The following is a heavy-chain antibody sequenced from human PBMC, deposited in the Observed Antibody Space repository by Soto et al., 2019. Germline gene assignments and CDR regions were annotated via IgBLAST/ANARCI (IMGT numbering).Heavy chain of an antibody. CDR3: PKEGEEWLVNWFDP. D-gene: IGHD6-19*01. V-gene: IGHV3-23*01. CDR2: ISGSGVST. J-gene: IGHJ5*02. Sequence: PGGSLRLSCAASGFTFSSYAMSWVRQAPGKGLEWVSAISGSGVSTYYADSVKGRFTISRDNSKNTLYLQMNSLRAEDTAVYYCPKEGEEWLVNWFDPWGPGTLVTVST. CDR1: GFTFSSYA.